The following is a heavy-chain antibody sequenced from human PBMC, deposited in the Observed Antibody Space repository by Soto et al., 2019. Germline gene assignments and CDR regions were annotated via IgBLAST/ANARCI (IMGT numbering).Heavy chain of an antibody. CDR2: IYYSGST. CDR3: ARVRRVTSVVDV. V-gene: IGHV4-61*01. J-gene: IGHJ6*02. CDR1: GGSVSSGSYY. Sequence: PSETLSLTCTVSGGSVSSGSYYWSWIRQPPGKGLEWIGYIYYSGSTNYNPSLKSRVTISVDTSKNQFPLKLSSVTAADTAVYYCARVRRVTSVVDVWGQGTTVTVSS. D-gene: IGHD5-18*01.